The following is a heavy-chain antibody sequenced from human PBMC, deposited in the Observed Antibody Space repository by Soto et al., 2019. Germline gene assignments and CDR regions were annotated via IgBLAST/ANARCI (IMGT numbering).Heavy chain of an antibody. Sequence: EVQLLESGGGLVQPGGSLRLSCAASGFTISSYAMSWVRQAPGKGLEWVSAISRRDGTTYYADSAKGRFTISRDNSKNTLYLQMNSLRVEDTAVYYCAAAIEYSDKRGAGYFHHWGQGTLVTVSS. CDR3: AAAIEYSDKRGAGYFHH. J-gene: IGHJ1*01. D-gene: IGHD3-22*01. CDR2: ISRRDGTT. CDR1: GFTISSYA. V-gene: IGHV3-23*01.